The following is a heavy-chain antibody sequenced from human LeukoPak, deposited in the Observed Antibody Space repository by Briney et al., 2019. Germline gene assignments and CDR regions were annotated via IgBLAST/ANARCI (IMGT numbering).Heavy chain of an antibody. Sequence: GGSLRLSCAASGFTFTTYWMHWVRQAPGKGLVWVARVDWYGTSTTYADPVKGRLTISRDNAKKVLYLQMTSLRAEDTAVYYCGISRWRGYVDNWGQGILVTVSS. V-gene: IGHV3-74*03. CDR3: GISRWRGYVDN. CDR2: VDWYGTST. D-gene: IGHD2-15*01. J-gene: IGHJ4*02. CDR1: GFTFTTYW.